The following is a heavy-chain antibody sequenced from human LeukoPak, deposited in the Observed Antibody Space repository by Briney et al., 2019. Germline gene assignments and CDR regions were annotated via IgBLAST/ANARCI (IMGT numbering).Heavy chain of an antibody. J-gene: IGHJ5*02. Sequence: ASVKVSCKASGYTFTGYYMQWVRQAPGQGLEWMGWINPNSGGTDYAQKFQGRVTMTRDTSISTAYMELSSLISDDTAVYYCARGGQPWLIHESNWFDPWGQGTLATVSS. CDR3: ARGGQPWLIHESNWFDP. CDR1: GYTFTGYY. CDR2: INPNSGGT. V-gene: IGHV1-2*02. D-gene: IGHD3-22*01.